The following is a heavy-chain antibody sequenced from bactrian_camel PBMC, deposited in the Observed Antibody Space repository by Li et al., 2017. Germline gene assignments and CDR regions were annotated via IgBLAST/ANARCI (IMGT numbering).Heavy chain of an antibody. CDR1: GYSVQTAY. CDR2: IDRAGYP. Sequence: HVQLVESGGGSVQAGGSLRLSCDVSGYSVQTAYMAWFRQAPGKMREGVASIDRAGYPTYTHSVKDRFTISKDNAKNTLYLQMNSLEPEDTAVYYCAADAGQFGGSCMDPTYWGEGTQVTVS. CDR3: AADAGQFGGSCMDPTY. V-gene: IGHV3S53*01. D-gene: IGHD7*01. J-gene: IGHJ4*01.